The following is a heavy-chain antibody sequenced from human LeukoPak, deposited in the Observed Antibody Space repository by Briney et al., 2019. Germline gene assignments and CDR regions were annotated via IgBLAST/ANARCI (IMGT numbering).Heavy chain of an antibody. CDR2: TRNEANIYTT. CDR1: GFIFSDHY. V-gene: IGHV3-72*01. J-gene: IGHJ3*02. D-gene: IGHD1-26*01. Sequence: GGSLRLSCAASGFIFSDHYMDWVRQAPGKGLEWVGRTRNEANIYTTKYAATVKGRFTISRDDSKNSLYLQMNSLKTEDTAVYYCASPVGATTVRAFDIWGQGTMVTVSS. CDR3: ASPVGATTVRAFDI.